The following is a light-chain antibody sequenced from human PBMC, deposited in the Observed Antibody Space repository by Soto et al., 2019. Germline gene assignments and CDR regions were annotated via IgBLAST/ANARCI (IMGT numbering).Light chain of an antibody. V-gene: IGKV3-11*01. Sequence: EIVLTQSPATLYLSPGERATLSCRASQSVTTSLAWYQQKPGQAPRLLIYDASNRATGIPARFSGSGSGTDFTLTVSSLRPEAFAVYYCQQRSNWYTFGQGTKLEVK. J-gene: IGKJ2*01. CDR1: QSVTTS. CDR3: QQRSNWYT. CDR2: DAS.